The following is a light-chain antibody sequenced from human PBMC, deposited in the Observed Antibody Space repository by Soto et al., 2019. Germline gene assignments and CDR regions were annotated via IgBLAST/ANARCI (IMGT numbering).Light chain of an antibody. V-gene: IGKV1-5*01. CDR1: QIISSW. J-gene: IGKJ4*01. Sequence: DIQMTQSPSTLSASVGDRFTITCRASQIISSWLAWYQQKPGKAPNLLIYDASTLHSGVPSRFSGGGSGTDFTLTISSLQPEDFATYYCQQVNVYPSTFGGGTKVDIK. CDR3: QQVNVYPST. CDR2: DAS.